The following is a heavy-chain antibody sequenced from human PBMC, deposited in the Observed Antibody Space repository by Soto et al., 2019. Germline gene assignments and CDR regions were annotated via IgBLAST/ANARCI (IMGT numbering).Heavy chain of an antibody. J-gene: IGHJ6*03. D-gene: IGHD3-3*01. Sequence: GGSLRLSCTASGFTFGDYAMSWFRQAPGKGLEWVGFIRSKAYGGTTEYAASVKGRFTISRDDSKSIAYLQMNSLKTEDTAVYYCTRDGEGYDFWSGYYQNTGYYMDVWGKGTTVTVSS. V-gene: IGHV3-49*03. CDR2: IRSKAYGGTT. CDR3: TRDGEGYDFWSGYYQNTGYYMDV. CDR1: GFTFGDYA.